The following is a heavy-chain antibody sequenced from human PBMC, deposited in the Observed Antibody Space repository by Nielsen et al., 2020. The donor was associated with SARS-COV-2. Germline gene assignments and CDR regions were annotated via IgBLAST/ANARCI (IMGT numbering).Heavy chain of an antibody. CDR1: GFTFSSYA. CDR2: ISGSGDST. J-gene: IGHJ5*02. D-gene: IGHD2-15*01. CDR3: ARGSTYCSGGSCYSAHNWFDP. Sequence: GESLKISCAASGFTFSSYAMNWVRQAPGKGLEWVSAISGSGDSTYYADSVKGRYTISRDNSKNTLYLQMNSLRAEDTAVYYCARGSTYCSGGSCYSAHNWFDPWGQGTLVTVSS. V-gene: IGHV3-23*01.